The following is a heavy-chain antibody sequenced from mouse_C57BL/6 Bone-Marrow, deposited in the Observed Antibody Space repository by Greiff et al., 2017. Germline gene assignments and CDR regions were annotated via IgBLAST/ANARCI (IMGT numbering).Heavy chain of an antibody. CDR1: GYTFTSYW. Sequence: QVQLKESGAELVRPGTSVKLSCKASGYTFTSYWMHWVKQRPGQGLEWIGVIDPSDSYTNYNQKFKGKATLTVDTSSSTAYMQLSSLTSEDSAVYYCAREGIYYDYDWFAYWGQGTLVTVSA. V-gene: IGHV1-59*01. CDR3: AREGIYYDYDWFAY. CDR2: IDPSDSYT. J-gene: IGHJ3*01. D-gene: IGHD2-4*01.